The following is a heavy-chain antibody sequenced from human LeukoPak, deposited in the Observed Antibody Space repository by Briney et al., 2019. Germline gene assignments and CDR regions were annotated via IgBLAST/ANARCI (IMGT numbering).Heavy chain of an antibody. CDR2: ISSSSSYI. V-gene: IGHV3-21*01. D-gene: IGHD1-20*01. CDR1: GFTFSSYS. J-gene: IGHJ3*02. Sequence: GGSLRLSCAASGFTFSSYSMNWVRQAPGKGLEWVSSISSSSSYIYYADSVKGRFTISRDNAKNSLYLQMNNLRAEDTAVYYCARDKNNWNDGGDAFDIWGQGTMVTVSS. CDR3: ARDKNNWNDGGDAFDI.